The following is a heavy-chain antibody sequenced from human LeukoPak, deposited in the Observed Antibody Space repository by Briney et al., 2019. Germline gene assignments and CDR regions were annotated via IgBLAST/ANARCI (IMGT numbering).Heavy chain of an antibody. V-gene: IGHV1-2*02. J-gene: IGHJ4*02. CDR1: GYTFTGYY. CDR2: INPNSGVT. CDR3: ARLSTPNLYYFDY. Sequence: ASVKVSCKASGYTFTGYYMHWVRQAPGQGLEWMGWINPNSGVTYYAQKFQGRISMTRDTSISTAYMEVSRLRSDDSALYYCARLSTPNLYYFDYWGQGTLVTVSS. D-gene: IGHD3-16*02.